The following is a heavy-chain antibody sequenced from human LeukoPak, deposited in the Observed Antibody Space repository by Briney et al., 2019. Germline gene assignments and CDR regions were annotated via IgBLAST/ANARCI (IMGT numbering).Heavy chain of an antibody. Sequence: SGGSLRLSCAASGFTFSTYAMSWVRQAPGKGLEWVSAISVSAGSTYYADSVKGRFTISRDNSKNTLYLQMNSLRAEDTAVYYCATGSVRYSASWYSQEGDYWGQGTLVTVSP. CDR3: ATGSVRYSASWYSQEGDY. V-gene: IGHV3-23*01. D-gene: IGHD6-13*01. CDR1: GFTFSTYA. CDR2: ISVSAGST. J-gene: IGHJ4*02.